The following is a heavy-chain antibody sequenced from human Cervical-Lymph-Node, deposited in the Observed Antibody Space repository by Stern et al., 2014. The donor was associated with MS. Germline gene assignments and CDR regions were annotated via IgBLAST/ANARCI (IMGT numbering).Heavy chain of an antibody. Sequence: EEKLVESGAEVQKPGESLKISCKGSGYSFTSYWIGWVRPMPGKGLEWVGVLSPGDSDTRYSPAFQGQVTISADKSISTAYLQWSSLKASDTAMYYCARHGGHFEADWGQGTLVTVSS. CDR1: GYSFTSYW. D-gene: IGHD2-15*01. J-gene: IGHJ4*02. CDR3: ARHGGHFEAD. V-gene: IGHV5-51*01. CDR2: LSPGDSDT.